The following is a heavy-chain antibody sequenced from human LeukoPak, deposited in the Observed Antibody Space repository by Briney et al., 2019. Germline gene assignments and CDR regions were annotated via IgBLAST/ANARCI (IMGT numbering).Heavy chain of an antibody. D-gene: IGHD2-2*01. Sequence: GGSLRLSCSASGFTFSSYSMNWVRQAPGKGLEWVSSISSSSTYIYYADSLKGRFTISRDNAKNSLYLQMNSLRAEDTAVYYCARDGDIVVIPAATGIGYWGQGTLVTVSS. V-gene: IGHV3-21*01. CDR2: ISSSSTYI. CDR3: ARDGDIVVIPAATGIGY. J-gene: IGHJ4*02. CDR1: GFTFSSYS.